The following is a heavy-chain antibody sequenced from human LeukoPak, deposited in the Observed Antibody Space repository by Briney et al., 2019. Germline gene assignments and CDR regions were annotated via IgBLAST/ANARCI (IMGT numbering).Heavy chain of an antibody. J-gene: IGHJ5*02. Sequence: SETLSLTCTVSGGSISSSSYYWGWIRQPPGKGLEWIGSIYYSGSTYYNPSLKSRVTISVDTSKNQFSLKLSSVTAADTAVYYCARRGNWFDPWGQGTLVTVSS. CDR3: ARRGNWFDP. V-gene: IGHV4-39*01. CDR1: GGSISSSSYY. CDR2: IYYSGST.